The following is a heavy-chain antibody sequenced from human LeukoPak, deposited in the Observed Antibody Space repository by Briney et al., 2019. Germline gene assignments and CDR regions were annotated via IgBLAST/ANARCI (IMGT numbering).Heavy chain of an antibody. D-gene: IGHD3-10*01. CDR3: ARDNYYGSGGEKDDAFDI. CDR2: IYHSGST. CDR1: GFTFSSYW. J-gene: IGHJ3*02. Sequence: PGGSLRLSCAASGFTFSSYWMSWVRQAPGKGLEWIGSIYHSGSTYYNPSLKSRVTISVDTSKNQFSLKLTSVTAADTAVYYCARDNYYGSGGEKDDAFDIWGQGTIVTVSS. V-gene: IGHV4-4*02.